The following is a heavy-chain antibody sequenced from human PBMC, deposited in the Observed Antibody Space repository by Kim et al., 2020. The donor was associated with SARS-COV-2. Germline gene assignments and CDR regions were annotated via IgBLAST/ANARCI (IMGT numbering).Heavy chain of an antibody. CDR1: GFTFSSYG. CDR3: ARGEVTGYDIQGAFDI. Sequence: GGSLRLSCAASGFTFSSYGMLWVRQAPGKGLEWVAVIWYDGSNKYYADSVKGRFTISRDNSKNTLYLQMNSLRAEDTAVYYCARGEVTGYDIQGAFDIWGQGTMVTVSS. D-gene: IGHD3-9*01. CDR2: IWYDGSNK. V-gene: IGHV3-33*01. J-gene: IGHJ3*02.